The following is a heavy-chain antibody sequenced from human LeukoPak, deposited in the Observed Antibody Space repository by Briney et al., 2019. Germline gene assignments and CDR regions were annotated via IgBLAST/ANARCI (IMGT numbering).Heavy chain of an antibody. V-gene: IGHV1-2*02. CDR1: GYTFTDHY. CDR2: INPDNGGA. Sequence: ASVKVSCKASGYTFTDHYMHWVRQAPGQGLEWMGWINPDNGGAHYAQRFQGRVTMTRDTSFSTAYMDLTRLRSDDTAVYYCARGHSSSWSYFQHWGQGTLVTVSS. J-gene: IGHJ1*01. D-gene: IGHD6-13*01. CDR3: ARGHSSSWSYFQH.